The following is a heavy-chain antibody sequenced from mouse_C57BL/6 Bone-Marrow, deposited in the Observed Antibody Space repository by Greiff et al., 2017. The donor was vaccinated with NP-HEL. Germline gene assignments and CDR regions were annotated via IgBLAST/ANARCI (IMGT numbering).Heavy chain of an antibody. J-gene: IGHJ4*01. CDR3: ARSPFFYYYAMDY. V-gene: IGHV1-54*01. CDR2: INPGSGGT. CDR1: GYAFTNYL. Sequence: KLQQSGAELVRPGTSVKVSCKASGYAFTNYLIEWVKQRPGQGLEWIGVINPGSGGTNYNEKFKGKATLTADKSSSTAYMQLSSLTSEDSAVYFCARSPFFYYYAMDYWGQGTSVTVSS.